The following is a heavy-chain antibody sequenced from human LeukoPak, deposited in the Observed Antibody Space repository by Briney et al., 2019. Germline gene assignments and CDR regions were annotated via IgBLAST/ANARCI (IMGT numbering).Heavy chain of an antibody. CDR1: GFTFSGSA. CDR2: VRSKANSYAT. Sequence: PGGSLKLSCAASGFTFSGSAMHWVRQASGKGLEWVGRVRSKANSYATTYAASVKGRFTISRDDSKNTAYLQMNSLKAEDTAIYYCTGYNVGFDYWGQGTLVTFSS. J-gene: IGHJ4*02. V-gene: IGHV3-73*01. CDR3: TGYNVGFDY. D-gene: IGHD1-14*01.